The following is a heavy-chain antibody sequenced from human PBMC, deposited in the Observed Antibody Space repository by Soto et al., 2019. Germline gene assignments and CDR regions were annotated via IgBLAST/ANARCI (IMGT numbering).Heavy chain of an antibody. J-gene: IGHJ4*02. CDR2: IFYSGTA. Sequence: QVQLQESGPRLVKPSETLSLTCTVSGGSISPYYWSWIRQSPGQGLEWLGYIFYSGTADYNPSLKTRVTLTVDMSKNQFSLELTSVTAANTAVYYCARQPDNSDYGYYFEVWGQGSLVTVSS. D-gene: IGHD4-17*01. V-gene: IGHV4-59*01. CDR3: ARQPDNSDYGYYFEV. CDR1: GGSISPYY.